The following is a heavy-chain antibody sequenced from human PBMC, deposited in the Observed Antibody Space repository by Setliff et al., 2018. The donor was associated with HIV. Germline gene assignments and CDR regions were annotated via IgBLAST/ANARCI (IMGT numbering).Heavy chain of an antibody. CDR1: GGSISGYY. CDR2: IYSSGST. J-gene: IGHJ4*02. V-gene: IGHV4-4*08. D-gene: IGHD3-22*01. CDR3: ARHSGLGGYYSPFDY. Sequence: LSLTCTVSGGSISGYYWSWIRQPPGKALEWIGYIYSSGSTNYNPSLKGRVTISVDTSKNQFSLKLSSVTAADTTVYYCARHSGLGGYYSPFDYWGPGTLVTVSS.